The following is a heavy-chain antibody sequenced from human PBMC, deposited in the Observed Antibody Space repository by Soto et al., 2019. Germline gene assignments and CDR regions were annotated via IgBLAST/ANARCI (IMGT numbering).Heavy chain of an antibody. V-gene: IGHV1-69*01. CDR1: GGTFSNYA. D-gene: IGHD2-2*01. Sequence: QVQLVQSGAEVKKPGSSVKVSCKASGGTFSNYAISWVRQAPGQGLEWMGGIIPISGTANYAQKFQGRVTITAGESTSTAYMVVSSLRSEDTAVYYCARSQGSSTSLELYYYYYYGMDVWGQGTTVTVSS. J-gene: IGHJ6*02. CDR3: ARSQGSSTSLELYYYYYYGMDV. CDR2: IIPISGTA.